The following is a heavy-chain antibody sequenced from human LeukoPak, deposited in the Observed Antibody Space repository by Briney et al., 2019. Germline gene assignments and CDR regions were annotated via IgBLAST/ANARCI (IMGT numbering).Heavy chain of an antibody. D-gene: IGHD4-23*01. Sequence: GGSLRLSCAASGFSFSRFGMHWVRQAPGKGREWVTSIRYDGSRKHYTDSVKGRFNISRDNSQHTLYRQMNTLRDGHRAVSYCAKDYGYFGGSFLDLDHWGRGTLVIVTS. CDR2: IRYDGSRK. CDR1: GFSFSRFG. CDR3: AKDYGYFGGSFLDLDH. V-gene: IGHV3-30*02. J-gene: IGHJ4*02.